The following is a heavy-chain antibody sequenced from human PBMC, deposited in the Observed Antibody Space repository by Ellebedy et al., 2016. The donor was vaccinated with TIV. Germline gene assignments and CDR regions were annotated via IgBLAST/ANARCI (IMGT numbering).Heavy chain of an antibody. CDR3: ARVIAAGPPY. Sequence: GESLKISXAASGFTFSSYAMHWVRQAPGKGLEWVAVISYDGSNKYYADSVKGRFTISRDNSKNTLYLQMNSLRAEDTAVYYCARVIAAGPPYWGQGTLVTVSS. J-gene: IGHJ4*02. V-gene: IGHV3-30-3*01. CDR2: ISYDGSNK. D-gene: IGHD6-13*01. CDR1: GFTFSSYA.